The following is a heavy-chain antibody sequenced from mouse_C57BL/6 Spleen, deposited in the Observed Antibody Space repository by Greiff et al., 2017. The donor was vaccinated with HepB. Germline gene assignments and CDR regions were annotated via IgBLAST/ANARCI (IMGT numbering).Heavy chain of an antibody. CDR1: GYTFTDYN. D-gene: IGHD1-1*01. CDR3: ARRRYYYGSYWYFDV. J-gene: IGHJ1*03. Sequence: EVQLQQSGPELVKPGASVKIPCKASGYTFTDYNMDWVKQSHGKSLEWIGDINPNNGGTIYNQKFKGKATLTVDKSSSTAYMELRSLTSEDTAVYYCARRRYYYGSYWYFDVWGTGTTVTVSS. CDR2: INPNNGGT. V-gene: IGHV1-18*01.